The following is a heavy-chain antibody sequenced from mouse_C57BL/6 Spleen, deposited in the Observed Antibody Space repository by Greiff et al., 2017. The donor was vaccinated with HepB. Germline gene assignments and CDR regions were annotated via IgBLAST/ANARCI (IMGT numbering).Heavy chain of an antibody. CDR3: ARSRYYGEVLYAMDD. CDR2: IYPGDGDT. J-gene: IGHJ4*01. Sequence: QVQLQESGPELVKPGASVKISCKASGYAFSSSWMNWVKQRPGKGLEWIGRIYPGDGDTNYNGKFKGKATLTADKSSSTAYMQLSSLTSEDSAVYFCARSRYYGEVLYAMDDWGQGTSVTVSS. V-gene: IGHV1-82*01. D-gene: IGHD1-1*01. CDR1: GYAFSSSW.